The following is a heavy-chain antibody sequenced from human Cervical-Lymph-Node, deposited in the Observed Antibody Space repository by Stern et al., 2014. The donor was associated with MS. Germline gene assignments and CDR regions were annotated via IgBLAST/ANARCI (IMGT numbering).Heavy chain of an antibody. D-gene: IGHD2-2*01. J-gene: IGHJ4*02. CDR3: ARWQCGSTSCYFDS. CDR1: GGSMTSSTW. V-gene: IGHV4-4*02. Sequence: QLQLQESGPGLVKPSGTLSLTCVVSGGSMTSSTWWSWVRPPPGKGLEWIGEIYHSGSTTSNPSLQSRVTMSVDSPMNQCSLQLSSMTAADTAVYYCARWQCGSTSCYFDSWGQGTPVTVSS. CDR2: IYHSGST.